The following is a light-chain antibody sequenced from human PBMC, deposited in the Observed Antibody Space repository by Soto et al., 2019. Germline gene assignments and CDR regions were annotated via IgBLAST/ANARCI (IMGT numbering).Light chain of an antibody. CDR2: HVS. J-gene: IGLJ2*01. CDR1: SSDVGGYNH. CDR3: CSYAGSYTLV. Sequence: QSALTQPRSVSGSPGQSVTISCTGTSSDVGGYNHVSWYQQHPGKAPKLMIYHVSNRPSGVPDRFSGSKSGNTASLTISGLQAEDEADYYCCSYAGSYTLVFGGGTKVTVL. V-gene: IGLV2-11*01.